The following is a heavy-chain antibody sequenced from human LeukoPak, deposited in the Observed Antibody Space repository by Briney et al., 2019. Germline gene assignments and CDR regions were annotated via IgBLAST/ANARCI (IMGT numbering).Heavy chain of an antibody. CDR2: ISGSGGST. Sequence: PGGSLRLSCAASGFTLSSYAMRWVRQAPGKGLEWVSAISGSGGSTYYADSVKGRFTISRDNSKNTLYLQMNSLRAEDTAVYYCGKRLITGKTPYFDYWGQGTLVTVSS. CDR3: GKRLITGKTPYFDY. V-gene: IGHV3-23*01. CDR1: GFTLSSYA. J-gene: IGHJ4*02. D-gene: IGHD1-20*01.